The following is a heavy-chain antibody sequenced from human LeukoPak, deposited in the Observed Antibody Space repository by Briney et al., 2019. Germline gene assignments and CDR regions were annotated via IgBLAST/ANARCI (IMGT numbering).Heavy chain of an antibody. D-gene: IGHD5-12*01. CDR3: ATLHLVAMTPFDY. Sequence: GGSLRLSCAASGFTFSSYWMSWVRQAPGKGLEWVANIKQDGSEKYYVDSVKGRFTISRDNAKNSLYLQMNSLRAEDTAVYYCATLHLVAMTPFDYWGQGTLVTVSS. J-gene: IGHJ4*02. CDR2: IKQDGSEK. CDR1: GFTFSSYW. V-gene: IGHV3-7*01.